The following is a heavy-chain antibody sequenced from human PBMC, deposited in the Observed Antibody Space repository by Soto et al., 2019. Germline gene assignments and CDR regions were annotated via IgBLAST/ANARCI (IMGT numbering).Heavy chain of an antibody. Sequence: RKISCKGSGYSFTSYWIGWVRQMPGKGLEWMGIIYPGDSDTRYSPSFQGQVTISADKSISTAYLQWSSLKASDTAMYYCATRVYGGNSEAWFDPWGQGTLVTVSS. V-gene: IGHV5-51*01. CDR1: GYSFTSYW. CDR3: ATRVYGGNSEAWFDP. D-gene: IGHD2-21*02. J-gene: IGHJ5*02. CDR2: IYPGDSDT.